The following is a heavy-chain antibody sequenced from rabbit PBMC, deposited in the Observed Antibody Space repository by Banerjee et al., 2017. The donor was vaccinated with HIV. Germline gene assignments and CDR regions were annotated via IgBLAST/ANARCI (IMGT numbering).Heavy chain of an antibody. CDR1: GIDFSSYYY. V-gene: IGHV1S45*01. D-gene: IGHD1-1*01. CDR3: ARITTRGYYEIYYFNL. CDR2: IYTSSGIT. Sequence: QEQLVEYGGDLVQPEGTLTLTCKASGIDFSSYYYMCWVRQAPGKGLELIACIYTSSGITYYASWARGRFTISKTLSTTVTLQMTSLTAADTATYFCARITTRGYYEIYYFNLWGQGTLVTVS. J-gene: IGHJ4*01.